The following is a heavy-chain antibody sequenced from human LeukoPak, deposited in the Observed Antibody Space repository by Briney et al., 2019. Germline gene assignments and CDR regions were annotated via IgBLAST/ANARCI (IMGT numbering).Heavy chain of an antibody. J-gene: IGHJ4*02. V-gene: IGHV4-39*01. CDR3: ASSSGSYQLYFDY. CDR2: IYYSGST. Sequence: SETLSLTCTVSGGSISSSSYYWGWIRKPPGKGLEWYGCIYYSGSTYYTPSLKSRVTISVDTTKNQSSLKLSSVTAADTAVYYSASSSGSYQLYFDYWGQETLVTVSS. D-gene: IGHD1-26*01. CDR1: GGSISSSSYY.